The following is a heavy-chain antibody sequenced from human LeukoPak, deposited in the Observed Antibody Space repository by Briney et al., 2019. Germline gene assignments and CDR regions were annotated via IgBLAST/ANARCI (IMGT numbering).Heavy chain of an antibody. V-gene: IGHV3-30*18. CDR2: ISYDGSNK. CDR1: GFTFSSYG. CDR3: AKDEGEGSSAFDP. Sequence: GRSLRLSCAASGFTFSSYGMHWVRQAPGEGLEWVAVISYDGSNKYYADSVKGRFTISRDNSKNTLYLQMNSLRAEDTAVYYCAKDEGEGSSAFDPWGQGTLVTVSS. J-gene: IGHJ5*02. D-gene: IGHD6-6*01.